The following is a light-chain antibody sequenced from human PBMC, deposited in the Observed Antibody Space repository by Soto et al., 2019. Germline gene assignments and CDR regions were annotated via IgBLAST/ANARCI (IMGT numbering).Light chain of an antibody. J-gene: IGKJ5*01. CDR3: QHYNNWLIT. Sequence: ETVMTQSPATLSVSPGERATLSCRASQSVRSNLAWYQQKPGQAPRLLIYGASTRATGIPVRFSGSGSGTEFALTISSLQSEDFAVYFCQHYNNWLITFGQGTRLEIK. CDR2: GAS. V-gene: IGKV3-15*01. CDR1: QSVRSN.